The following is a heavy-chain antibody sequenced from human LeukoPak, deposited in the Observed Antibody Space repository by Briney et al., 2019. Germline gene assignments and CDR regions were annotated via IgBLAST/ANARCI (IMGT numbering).Heavy chain of an antibody. CDR1: GYTFTNYY. D-gene: IGHD5-18*01. CDR2: INPSSGTT. J-gene: IGHJ4*02. Sequence: ASVKVSCKASGYTFTNYYMVWVRQAPGQGLEWMGIINPSSGTTNYAQKFQGRVTMTRDMSTSTVYMELSSLRSEDTAVYYCARAYTAVVLDYWGQGTLVTVSS. V-gene: IGHV1-46*01. CDR3: ARAYTAVVLDY.